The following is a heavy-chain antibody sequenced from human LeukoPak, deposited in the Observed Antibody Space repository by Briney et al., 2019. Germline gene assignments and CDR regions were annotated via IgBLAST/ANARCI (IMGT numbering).Heavy chain of an antibody. CDR2: IRYDGSNK. CDR3: AKDPSRRGMTTVTTGDY. CDR1: GLTFSSYG. D-gene: IGHD4-17*01. J-gene: IGHJ4*02. V-gene: IGHV3-30*02. Sequence: GGSLRLSCAASGLTFSSYGMHWVRQAPGKGLEWVAFIRYDGSNKYYADSVKGRFTISRDNSKNTLYLQMNSLRAEDTAVYYCAKDPSRRGMTTVTTGDYWGQGTLVTVSS.